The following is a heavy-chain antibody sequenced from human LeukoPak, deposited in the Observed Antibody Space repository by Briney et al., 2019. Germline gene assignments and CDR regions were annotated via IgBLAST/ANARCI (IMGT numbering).Heavy chain of an antibody. CDR2: MNPNSGNT. D-gene: IGHD3-10*01. V-gene: IGHV1-8*01. CDR3: ARAPTYYHILRDAFDI. J-gene: IGHJ3*02. Sequence: ASVKLSCKASGYTFTSYDINWVRQATGQGLEWRGWMNPNSGNTGYAQKFQGRVTMTRNTSISTAYMELSSLRSEDTAVYYCARAPTYYHILRDAFDIWGQGTMVTVSS. CDR1: GYTFTSYD.